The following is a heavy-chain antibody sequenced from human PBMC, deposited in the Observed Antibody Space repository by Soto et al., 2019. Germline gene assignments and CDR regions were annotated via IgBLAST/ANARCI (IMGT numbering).Heavy chain of an antibody. CDR2: ISSDGDIT. V-gene: IGHV3-64D*06. J-gene: IGHJ5*02. Sequence: GGSLRLSCSASGFTFGEYSMHWVRQAPGKGLQYVSTISSDGDITYYADSVKGRFTISRDNSKNTLYLQMNSLRPEDTAVYYCVKVSTFYDILTGYYSTNFFDPWGQGTLVTVSS. CDR1: GFTFGEYS. D-gene: IGHD3-9*01. CDR3: VKVSTFYDILTGYYSTNFFDP.